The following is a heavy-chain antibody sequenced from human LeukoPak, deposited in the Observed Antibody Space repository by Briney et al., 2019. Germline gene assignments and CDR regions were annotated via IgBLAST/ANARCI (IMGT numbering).Heavy chain of an antibody. Sequence: GGSLRLSCAASGFTFSSYTMTWVRQAPGKGLEWVSVTSGSGGTTNYADSVKGRFTSSRDNSKNMLYLQMNSLRAEDTAVYYCAKGRTGYIPDYWGQGTPVTVSS. CDR1: GFTFSSYT. D-gene: IGHD6-13*01. V-gene: IGHV3-23*01. CDR3: AKGRTGYIPDY. J-gene: IGHJ4*02. CDR2: TSGSGGTT.